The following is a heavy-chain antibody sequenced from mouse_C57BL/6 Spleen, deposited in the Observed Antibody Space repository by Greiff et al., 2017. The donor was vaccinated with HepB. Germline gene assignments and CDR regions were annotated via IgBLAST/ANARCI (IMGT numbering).Heavy chain of an antibody. D-gene: IGHD1-1*01. CDR3: AREPITTVDYWYFDV. Sequence: VMLVESGAELARPGASVKLSCKASGYTFTSYGISWVKQRTGQGLEWIGEIYPRSGNTYYNEKFKGKATLTADKSSSTAYMELRSLTSEDSAVYFCAREPITTVDYWYFDVWGTGTTVTVSS. J-gene: IGHJ1*03. CDR1: GYTFTSYG. CDR2: IYPRSGNT. V-gene: IGHV1-81*01.